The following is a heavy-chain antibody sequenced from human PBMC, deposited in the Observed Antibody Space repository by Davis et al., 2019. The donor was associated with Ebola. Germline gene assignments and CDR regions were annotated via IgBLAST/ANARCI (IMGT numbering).Heavy chain of an antibody. V-gene: IGHV4-39*07. CDR2: IYYSGST. Sequence: SETLSLTCTVSGGSISSSSYYWGWIRQPPGKGLEWIGSIYYSGSTNYNPSLKSRITMSVDTSKNQFSLKLSSVTAADTAVYYCARDDRSITIFGVVTYYFDYWGQGTLVTVSS. D-gene: IGHD3-3*01. J-gene: IGHJ4*02. CDR3: ARDDRSITIFGVVTYYFDY. CDR1: GGSISSSSYY.